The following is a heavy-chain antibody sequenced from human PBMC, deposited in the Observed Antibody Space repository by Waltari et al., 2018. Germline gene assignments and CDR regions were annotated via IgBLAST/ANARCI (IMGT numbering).Heavy chain of an antibody. D-gene: IGHD4-17*01. J-gene: IGHJ4*02. V-gene: IGHV4-38-2*01. CDR1: GYSISSGYY. CDR2: IYHSGST. CDR3: ARHSAVTLFDY. Sequence: QVQLQESGPGLVTPSETLSLTCAVSGYSISSGYYWGWIRQPPGKGLEWIGSIYHSGSTYYNPSLKSRVTISVDTSKNQFSLKLSSVTAADTAVYYCARHSAVTLFDYWGQGTLVTVSS.